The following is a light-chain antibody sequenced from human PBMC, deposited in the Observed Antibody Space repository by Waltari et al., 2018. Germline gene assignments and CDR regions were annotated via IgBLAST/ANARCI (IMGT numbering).Light chain of an antibody. CDR3: ASWDDSHYV. CDR2: RNN. CDR1: TPNPGSNY. Sequence: QSVLTQPPSASETPGQRVTISCSGSTPNPGSNYLYWYQQLPGTAPKPPIYRNNQRPSGVPDRFSASKSGTSASLAISGLRSEDEAVYYCASWDDSHYVFGTGTQVTVL. J-gene: IGLJ1*01. V-gene: IGLV1-47*01.